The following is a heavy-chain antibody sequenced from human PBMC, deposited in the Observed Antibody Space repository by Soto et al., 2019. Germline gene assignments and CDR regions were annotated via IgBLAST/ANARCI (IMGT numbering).Heavy chain of an antibody. V-gene: IGHV3-23*01. Sequence: EVQLLESGGGLVQPGGSLRLSCAASGFTFSNYAMSWVRQAPGKGLEWVSGISGSGGSTYYADSVKGRFTISRDNSKNTLYLQMNSLRVEDTAVYYCEKDSRVAMARGFIIPPGYWGQGTLVTVSS. J-gene: IGHJ4*02. CDR3: EKDSRVAMARGFIIPPGY. D-gene: IGHD3-10*01. CDR2: ISGSGGST. CDR1: GFTFSNYA.